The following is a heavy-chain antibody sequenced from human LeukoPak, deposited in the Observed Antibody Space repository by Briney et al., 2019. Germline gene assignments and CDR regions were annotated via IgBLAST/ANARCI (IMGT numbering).Heavy chain of an antibody. CDR1: GFTFSDHY. J-gene: IGHJ6*03. CDR3: ARAELTAGLLWFGINYYYMDV. CDR2: IYYSGST. Sequence: LRLSCAASGFTFSDHYMDWVRQAPGKGLEWIGSIYYSGSTYYNPSLKSRVTISVDTSKNQFSLKLGSVTAADTAVYYCARAELTAGLLWFGINYYYMDVWGKGTTVTVSS. D-gene: IGHD3-10*01. V-gene: IGHV4-38-2*01.